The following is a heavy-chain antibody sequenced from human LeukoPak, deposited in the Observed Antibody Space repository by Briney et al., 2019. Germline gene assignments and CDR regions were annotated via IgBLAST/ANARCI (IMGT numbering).Heavy chain of an antibody. CDR2: MSSSGGTI. V-gene: IGHV3-48*03. CDR3: AREGHRGNSDAFDL. D-gene: IGHD4-23*01. Sequence: HPGGSLRLSCAASGFTLSSFEMNWVRQAPGKGLEWVSYMSSSGGTIYYIDSVKGRFTISRDNAKNSLYLQMNSLRVEDTALYYCAREGHRGNSDAFDLWGQGTMVTVSS. J-gene: IGHJ3*01. CDR1: GFTLSSFE.